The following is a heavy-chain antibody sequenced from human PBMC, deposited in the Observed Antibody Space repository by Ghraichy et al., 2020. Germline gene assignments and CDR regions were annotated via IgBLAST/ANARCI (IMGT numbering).Heavy chain of an antibody. CDR3: VGRGNWFDP. V-gene: IGHV4-4*07. Sequence: SETLSLTCTVSGDSIGTYYWSWVRQPAGKGLEWIGRVSGSGNVDYNPSLESRVTMSVDTSKNQFSLNLTSVTAADTAVYYCVGRGNWFDPWGQGTLVTVSS. D-gene: IGHD3-10*01. J-gene: IGHJ5*02. CDR1: GDSIGTYY. CDR2: VSGSGNV.